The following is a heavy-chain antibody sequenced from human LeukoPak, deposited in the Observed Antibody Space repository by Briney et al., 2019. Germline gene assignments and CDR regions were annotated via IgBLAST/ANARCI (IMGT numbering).Heavy chain of an antibody. V-gene: IGHV1-8*01. CDR1: GYTFTSYD. Sequence: ASVKVSCEASGYTFTSYDINWVRQATGQGLEWMGGMNPNSGNTGYAQKFQGRVTMTRNTSISTAYMELSSLRSEDTAVYYCARGSYYDSSGYNWFDPWGQGTLVTVSS. CDR2: MNPNSGNT. D-gene: IGHD3-22*01. J-gene: IGHJ5*02. CDR3: ARGSYYDSSGYNWFDP.